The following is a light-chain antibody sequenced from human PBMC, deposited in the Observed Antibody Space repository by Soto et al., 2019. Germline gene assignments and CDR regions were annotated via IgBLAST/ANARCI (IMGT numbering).Light chain of an antibody. CDR3: QHFDDSLT. CDR2: GAS. J-gene: IGKJ4*01. CDR1: QSVGSTT. Sequence: EIVLTQSPGTLSLSPGERATLSCRASQSVGSTTLAWYQQKPGQAPRLLISGASYRATSIPDRFSGRGSGTDFTLTISRLEHEDFAVYYCQHFDDSLTFGGGTKVEIK. V-gene: IGKV3-20*01.